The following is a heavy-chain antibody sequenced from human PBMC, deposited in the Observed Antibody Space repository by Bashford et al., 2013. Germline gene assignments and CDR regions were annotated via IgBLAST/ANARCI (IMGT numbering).Heavy chain of an antibody. CDR1: GGTISSQV. CDR3: ARVAAGAALASLGRNWYLDI. V-gene: IGHV1-69*13. Sequence: SVKVSCKASGGTISSQVISWVRQAPGQGLEWMGGIIPILGTTNYAQKFQGRVTITADESTSTAYMELSSLRSEDTALYYCARVAAGAALASLGRNWYLDIWGRGTLVTVSS. CDR2: IIPILGTT. J-gene: IGHJ2*01. D-gene: IGHD6-13*01.